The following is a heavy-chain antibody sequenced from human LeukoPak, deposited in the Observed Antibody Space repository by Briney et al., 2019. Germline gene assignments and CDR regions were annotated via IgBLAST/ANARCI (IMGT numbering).Heavy chain of an antibody. D-gene: IGHD2/OR15-2a*01. CDR2: ISSSSSYI. CDR3: ARGATTYEYYYYYYMDV. J-gene: IGHJ6*03. Sequence: GGSLRLSCAASGFTFSSYSMNWVRQAPGKGREWVSSISSSSSYIYYADSVKGRFTISRDNVKNSLYLQVDSLRAEDTAVYFCARGATTYEYYYYYYMDVWGKGTTVIVSS. V-gene: IGHV3-21*06. CDR1: GFTFSSYS.